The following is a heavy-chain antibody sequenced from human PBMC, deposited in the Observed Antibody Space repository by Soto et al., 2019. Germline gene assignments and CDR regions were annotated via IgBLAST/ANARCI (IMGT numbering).Heavy chain of an antibody. CDR1: GGSISSYY. D-gene: IGHD4-17*01. CDR2: IYYSGST. V-gene: IGHV4-59*01. Sequence: SETLSLTCTVSGGSISSYYWSWIRQPPGKGLEWIGYIYYSGSTNYNPSLKSRVTISVDTSKNQFSLKLSSVTAADTAVYYCARAPTVTNDYYYYYMDVWGKGTTVTVSS. J-gene: IGHJ6*03. CDR3: ARAPTVTNDYYYYYMDV.